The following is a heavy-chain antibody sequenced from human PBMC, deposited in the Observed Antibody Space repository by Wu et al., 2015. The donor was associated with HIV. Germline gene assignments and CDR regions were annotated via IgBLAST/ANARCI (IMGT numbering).Heavy chain of an antibody. V-gene: IGHV1-18*01. J-gene: IGHJ6*02. CDR3: GRVWGCGFTTCYWRVDV. CDR1: GYTFSNSG. D-gene: IGHD2-21*01. Sequence: QVRLVQSGVEVKKPGASVKVSCKTYGYTFSNSGVSWIRQAPGQGLEYMGWIMGDSGSTNYAQRFQGRVTMTIDTFTNTGYLELGSLRSDDTAVYYCGRVWGCGFTTCYWRVDVWGQGTTVIVSS. CDR2: IMGDSGST.